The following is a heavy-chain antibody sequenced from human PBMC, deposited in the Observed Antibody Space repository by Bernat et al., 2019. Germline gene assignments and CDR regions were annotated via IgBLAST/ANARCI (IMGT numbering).Heavy chain of an antibody. Sequence: QLQLQESGSGLVKPSQTLSLTCAVSGGSISSSSYYWGWIRQPPGKGLEWIGSIYYSGSSDDNPSLKSRVTISVDTSKNQFSLKLNSVTAADTAVYYCARQGGYCSGGTCDPYWYFDLWGRGTLVTVSS. J-gene: IGHJ2*01. D-gene: IGHD2-15*01. CDR1: GGSISSSSYY. CDR2: IYYSGSS. CDR3: ARQGGYCSGGTCDPYWYFDL. V-gene: IGHV4-39*01.